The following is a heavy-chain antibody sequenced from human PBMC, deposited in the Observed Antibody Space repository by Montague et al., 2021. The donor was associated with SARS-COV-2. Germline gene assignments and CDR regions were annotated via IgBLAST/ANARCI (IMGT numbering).Heavy chain of an antibody. CDR3: AKDQGIGYSDFDY. CDR1: GFTFSSYA. J-gene: IGHJ4*02. Sequence: SLRLSCAASGFTFSSYAMHWVRQAPGKGLGWVAVISTDVNKKYYADSVKGRLTISRDTSKDTLSLQLNSLRVEDAAVYYCAKDQGIGYSDFDYWGQGTLVTVSS. D-gene: IGHD2-15*01. CDR2: ISTDVNKK. V-gene: IGHV3-30*04.